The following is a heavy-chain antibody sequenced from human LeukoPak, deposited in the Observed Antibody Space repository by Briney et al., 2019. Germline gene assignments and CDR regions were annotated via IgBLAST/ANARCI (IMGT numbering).Heavy chain of an antibody. CDR2: SGSGGST. CDR3: AKLRNYDFWSGYSFY. D-gene: IGHD3-3*01. Sequence: GGSLRLSCAGSGFIFSDYDMSWVRQAPGKGLEWVSASGSGGSTYYADSVKGRFTISRDNSKNTLYLQMNSLRAEDTAVYYCAKLRNYDFWSGYSFYWGQGTLVTVSS. CDR1: GFIFSDYD. J-gene: IGHJ4*02. V-gene: IGHV3-23*01.